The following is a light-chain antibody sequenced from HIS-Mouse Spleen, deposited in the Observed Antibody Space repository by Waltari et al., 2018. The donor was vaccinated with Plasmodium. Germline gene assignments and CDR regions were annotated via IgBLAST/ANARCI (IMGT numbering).Light chain of an antibody. CDR1: QSISNY. V-gene: IGKV1-39*01. J-gene: IGKJ1*01. CDR3: QQSYSTWT. CDR2: DAS. Sequence: DIQMTQSPSSLSASVGDRVTITCRASQSISNYLKWDQQKPGKAPKFLIYDASTLQSGVPSRFSGSGSGTDFTLTISSLQPEDFATYYCQQSYSTWTFGQGTKVEIK.